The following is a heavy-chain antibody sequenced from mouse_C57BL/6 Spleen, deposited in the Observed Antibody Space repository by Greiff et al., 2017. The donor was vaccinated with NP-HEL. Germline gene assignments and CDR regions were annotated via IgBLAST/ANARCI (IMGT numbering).Heavy chain of an antibody. CDR3: ARSPHYDLYYFDY. D-gene: IGHD2-4*01. CDR1: GYTFTDYY. CDR2: INPNNGGT. V-gene: IGHV1-26*01. Sequence: EVQLQQSGPELVKPGASVKISCKASGYTFTDYYMNWVKQSHGKSLEWIGDINPNNGGTSYNQKFKGKATLTVDKSSSTAYMELRSLTSDDSAVYYCARSPHYDLYYFDYWGQGTTLTVSS. J-gene: IGHJ2*01.